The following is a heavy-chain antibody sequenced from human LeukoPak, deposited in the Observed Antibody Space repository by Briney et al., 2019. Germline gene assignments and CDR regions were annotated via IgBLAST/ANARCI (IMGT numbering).Heavy chain of an antibody. D-gene: IGHD1-26*01. CDR1: GFTFSSYA. J-gene: IGHJ4*02. Sequence: GGSLRLSCAASGFTFSSYAMSWVRQAPGKGLEWVSIISVNSLNTNYADSVKGRFTISRDNAKHTLYLQMNSLRAEDTAMYYCARDSQVGDLDYWGQGTLVTVSS. V-gene: IGHV3-23*01. CDR3: ARDSQVGDLDY. CDR2: ISVNSLNT.